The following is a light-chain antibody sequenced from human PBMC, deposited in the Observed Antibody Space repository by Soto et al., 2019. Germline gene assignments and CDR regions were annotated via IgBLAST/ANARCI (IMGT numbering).Light chain of an antibody. J-gene: IGKJ4*01. CDR1: QSVSSY. Sequence: EIVLTQSPATLSLSPGERATLSCRASQSVSSYLAWYQQKPGQAPRLLIYDASNRATGIPVRFSGSGFGTDFTLTISSLEPEDFAVYYCQQRSNWPPLTFGGGTKVEIK. CDR3: QQRSNWPPLT. CDR2: DAS. V-gene: IGKV3-11*01.